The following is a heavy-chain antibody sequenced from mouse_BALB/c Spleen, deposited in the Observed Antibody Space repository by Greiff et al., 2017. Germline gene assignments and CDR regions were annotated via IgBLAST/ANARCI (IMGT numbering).Heavy chain of an antibody. CDR2: IDPETGGT. J-gene: IGHJ2*01. Sequence: QVQLQQSGAELVRPGASVTLSCKASGYTFTDYEMHWVKQTPVHGLEWIGAIDPETGGTAYNQKFKGKATLTADKSSSTAYMELRSLTSEDSAVYYCTREGITTREDYWGQGTTLTVSS. CDR3: TREGITTREDY. V-gene: IGHV1-15*01. CDR1: GYTFTDYE. D-gene: IGHD2-4*01.